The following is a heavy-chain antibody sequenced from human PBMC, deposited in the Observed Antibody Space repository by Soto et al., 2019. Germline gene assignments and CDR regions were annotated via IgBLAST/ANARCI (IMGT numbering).Heavy chain of an antibody. Sequence: EVQLVESGGVVVQPGGSLRLSCAASGFIFDDYSMYWVRQSPGKGLEWVSLLSWDGGSTYYADSVKGRFIISRDNSRNSLYLQMSGLTTADTALYYCAKARRSIFGGMYVWCQGTTVTVSS. CDR2: LSWDGGST. CDR1: GFIFDDYS. D-gene: IGHD3-3*01. CDR3: AKARRSIFGGMYV. J-gene: IGHJ6*02. V-gene: IGHV3-43*01.